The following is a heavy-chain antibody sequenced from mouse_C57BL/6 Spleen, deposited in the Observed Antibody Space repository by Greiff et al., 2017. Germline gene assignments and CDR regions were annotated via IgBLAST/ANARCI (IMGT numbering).Heavy chain of an antibody. CDR1: GYTFTDYY. CDR2: IYPGSGNT. CDR3: AKGGLLRSLYAMDY. V-gene: IGHV1-76*01. J-gene: IGHJ4*01. D-gene: IGHD1-1*01. Sequence: VQLQQSGAELVRPGASVKLSCKASGYTFTDYYINWVKQRPGQGLEWIARIYPGSGNTYYNEKFKGKATLTAEKSSSTAYMQLSSLTSEDSAVYFCAKGGLLRSLYAMDYWGQGTSVTVSS.